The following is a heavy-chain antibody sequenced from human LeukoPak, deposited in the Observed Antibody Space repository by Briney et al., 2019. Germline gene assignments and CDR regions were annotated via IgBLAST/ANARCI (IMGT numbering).Heavy chain of an antibody. CDR1: GFTFSSYA. Sequence: GGSLRLSCAASGFTFSSYAMHWVRQAPGKGLEWVAVISYDGSNKYYADTVKGRFTISRDNSKNTLYLQMNSLRAEDTAVYYCAKDRDISGRWAVPWGQGTLVTVSS. CDR2: ISYDGSNK. CDR3: AKDRDISGRWAVP. J-gene: IGHJ5*02. V-gene: IGHV3-30-3*01. D-gene: IGHD3-22*01.